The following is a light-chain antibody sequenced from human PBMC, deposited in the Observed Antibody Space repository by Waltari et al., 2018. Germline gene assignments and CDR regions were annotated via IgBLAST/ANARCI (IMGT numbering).Light chain of an antibody. J-gene: IGLJ2*01. CDR1: LGDKY. CDR2: QDR. V-gene: IGLV3-1*01. CDR3: QAWDSSTVV. Sequence: SYELTQPPSVSVSPGQAASITSTGLGDKYACWYQQKPGQSPVLVMFQDRKRPSGIPERFSGSNSGNTATLTISGTQAMDEADYYCQAWDSSTVVFGGGTKLTVL.